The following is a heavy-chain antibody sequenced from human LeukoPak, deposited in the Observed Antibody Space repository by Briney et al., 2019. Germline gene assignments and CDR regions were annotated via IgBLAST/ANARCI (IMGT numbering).Heavy chain of an antibody. V-gene: IGHV3-49*04. J-gene: IGHJ6*03. CDR3: TSDGFMDV. D-gene: IGHD2-2*03. Sequence: PGGSLRLSCAASGFTFSNYGMNWVRQAPGKGLEWVGFIRSKTCGGTTEYVASVKGRFTISRDDSKSIAYLQMNSLKTEDTAVYYCTSDGFMDVWGKGATVTVSS. CDR1: GFTFSNYG. CDR2: IRSKTCGGTT.